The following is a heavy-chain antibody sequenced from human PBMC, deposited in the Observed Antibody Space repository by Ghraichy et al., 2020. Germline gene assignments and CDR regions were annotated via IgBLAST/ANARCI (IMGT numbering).Heavy chain of an antibody. J-gene: IGHJ4*02. CDR3: AKDEMYYDFWSGLDY. Sequence: LSLTCAASGFTFSSYAMSWVRQAPGKGLEWVSAISGSGGSTYYADSVKGRFTISRDNSKNTLYLQMNSLRAEDTAVYYCAKDEMYYDFWSGLDYWGQGTLVTVSS. V-gene: IGHV3-23*01. D-gene: IGHD3-3*01. CDR1: GFTFSSYA. CDR2: ISGSGGST.